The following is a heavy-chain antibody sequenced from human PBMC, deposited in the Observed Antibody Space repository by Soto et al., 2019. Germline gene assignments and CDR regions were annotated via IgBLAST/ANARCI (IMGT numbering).Heavy chain of an antibody. V-gene: IGHV3-30*18. Sequence: QVQLVESGGGVVQPGRSLRLSCAASGFTFSSYGMHWVRQAPGTGLEWVAVISYDGSKKYYADSVKGRFTISRDNSKNTLYLQMNSLRAEDTAVYYCAKVVVAPFYFDYWGQGTLVTFSS. CDR3: AKVVVAPFYFDY. J-gene: IGHJ4*02. CDR1: GFTFSSYG. CDR2: ISYDGSKK. D-gene: IGHD3-22*01.